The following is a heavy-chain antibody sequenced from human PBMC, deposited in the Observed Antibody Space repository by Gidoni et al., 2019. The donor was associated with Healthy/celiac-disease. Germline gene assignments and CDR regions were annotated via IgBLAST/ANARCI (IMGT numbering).Heavy chain of an antibody. D-gene: IGHD3-10*01. CDR2: ISSSSSYI. V-gene: IGHV3-21*01. Sequence: EVQLVESGGGLVKPGGSLRLSCAASGFTFSSYSMNWVRQAPGKGLEWVSSISSSSSYIYYADSVKGRFTISRDNAKNSLYLQMNSLRAEDTAVYYCARDTNYYGSGSYHDYWGQGTLVTVSS. CDR3: ARDTNYYGSGSYHDY. J-gene: IGHJ4*02. CDR1: GFTFSSYS.